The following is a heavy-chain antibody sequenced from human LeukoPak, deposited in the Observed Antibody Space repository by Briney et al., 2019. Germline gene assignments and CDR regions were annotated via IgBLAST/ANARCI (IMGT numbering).Heavy chain of an antibody. CDR3: AREGGYSYGPLDY. J-gene: IGHJ4*02. CDR2: IIPIFGTA. Sequence: KISCKASGGTFSSYAISWVRQAPGQGLEWMGGIIPIFGTANYAQKFQGRVTITADESTSTAYMELSSLRSEDTAVYYCAREGGYSYGPLDYWGQGTLVTVSS. D-gene: IGHD5-18*01. CDR1: GGTFSSYA. V-gene: IGHV1-69*01.